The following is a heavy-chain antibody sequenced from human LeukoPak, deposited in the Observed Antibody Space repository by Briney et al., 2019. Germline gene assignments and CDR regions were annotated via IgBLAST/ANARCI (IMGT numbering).Heavy chain of an antibody. Sequence: GGSLRLSCAASGFTFSSYSMNWVRQAPGKGLEWVSYISSSSSNIYYADSVKGRFTISRDNGKNSLYLQMNSLRAEDTAVYYCARGSRFGVVGRDAFDIWGQGTVVTVSS. CDR3: ARGSRFGVVGRDAFDI. CDR2: ISSSSSNI. CDR1: GFTFSSYS. D-gene: IGHD3-3*01. V-gene: IGHV3-48*01. J-gene: IGHJ3*02.